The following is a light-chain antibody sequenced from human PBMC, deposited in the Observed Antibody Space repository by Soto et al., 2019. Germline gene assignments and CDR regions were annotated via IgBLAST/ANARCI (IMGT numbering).Light chain of an antibody. CDR3: HQRQSVPRT. J-gene: IGKJ1*01. CDR1: QYVGTR. Sequence: EIVVTQSPDTLSSSPGETATLSCMASQYVGTRLAWYQHKPGQAPRLLIYYTANRATGIPARFSGSGSGTDFPLTSIILATEDFAIFYCHQRQSVPRTLGQATKVEIK. V-gene: IGKV3-11*01. CDR2: YTA.